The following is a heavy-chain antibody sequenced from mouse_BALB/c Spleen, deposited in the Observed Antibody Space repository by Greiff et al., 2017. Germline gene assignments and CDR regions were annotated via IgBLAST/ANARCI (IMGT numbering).Heavy chain of an antibody. V-gene: IGHV2-9*02. J-gene: IGHJ4*01. CDR2: IWAGGST. Sequence: VMLVESGPGLVAPSQSLSITCTVSGFSLTSYGVHWVRQPPGKGLEWLGVIWAGGSTNYNSALMSRLSISKDNSKSQVFLKMNSLQTDDTAMYYCARYDYDAHYAMDYWGQGTSVTVSS. CDR3: ARYDYDAHYAMDY. CDR1: GFSLTSYG. D-gene: IGHD2-4*01.